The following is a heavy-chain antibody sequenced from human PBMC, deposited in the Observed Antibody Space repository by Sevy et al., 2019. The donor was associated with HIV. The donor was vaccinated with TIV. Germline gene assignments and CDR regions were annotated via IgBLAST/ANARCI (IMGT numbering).Heavy chain of an antibody. CDR3: ATAREYYEDNSGYFDY. V-gene: IGHV1-24*01. Sequence: ASVKVSCKVSGHTLTEISMHWVRQTPGRGLEWMGRFDPEDGETIYAQRFQGRITMTEDTSTDTAYLELSSLRYEDTAVYYCATAREYYEDNSGYFDYWGPGTLVTVSS. CDR1: GHTLTEIS. CDR2: FDPEDGET. D-gene: IGHD3-22*01. J-gene: IGHJ4*02.